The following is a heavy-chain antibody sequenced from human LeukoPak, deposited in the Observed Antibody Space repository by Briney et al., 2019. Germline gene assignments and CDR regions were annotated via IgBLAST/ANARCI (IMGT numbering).Heavy chain of an antibody. V-gene: IGHV1-46*01. CDR2: INPGGGST. J-gene: IGHJ4*02. Sequence: ASVKVSCKASGYTFTSYSLHWVRQAPGQGLQWMGIINPGGGSTSYAQKFQGRVTMTMDTSTSTVYMELSSLRSEDTAVYYCARDGRYDSSGYSFDYWGQGTLVTVSS. CDR3: ARDGRYDSSGYSFDY. D-gene: IGHD3-22*01. CDR1: GYTFTSYS.